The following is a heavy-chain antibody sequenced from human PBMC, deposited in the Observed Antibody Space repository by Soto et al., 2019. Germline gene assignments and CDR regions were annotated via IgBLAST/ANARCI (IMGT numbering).Heavy chain of an antibody. CDR3: AKDEGGEDDILTGYPLFDY. V-gene: IGHV3-30*18. CDR1: GFNFRSYG. Sequence: QVQLVESGGGVVQPGRSLRLSCAASGFNFRSYGMHWVRQAPGKGLEWVAVISYDGSAKWYVDSVKGRFTISRDTSKNILYLQMNSLRAEDTAVYYCAKDEGGEDDILTGYPLFDYRGQGILVTVSS. J-gene: IGHJ4*02. CDR2: ISYDGSAK. D-gene: IGHD3-9*01.